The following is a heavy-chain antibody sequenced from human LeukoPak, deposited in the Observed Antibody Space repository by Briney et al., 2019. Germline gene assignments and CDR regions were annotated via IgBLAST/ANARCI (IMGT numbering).Heavy chain of an antibody. V-gene: IGHV1-69*13. CDR1: GGTFTSYA. D-gene: IGHD3-3*01. Sequence: GASVKVSCKASGGTFTSYAISWVRQAPGQGLEWMGGIIPIFGTTHYSQKFQGRVTITADESTRTAYMELSSLRSEDTAVYYCARAPRYYDFWSGYHTINYFDYWGQGTLVTVSS. CDR3: ARAPRYYDFWSGYHTINYFDY. CDR2: IIPIFGTT. J-gene: IGHJ4*02.